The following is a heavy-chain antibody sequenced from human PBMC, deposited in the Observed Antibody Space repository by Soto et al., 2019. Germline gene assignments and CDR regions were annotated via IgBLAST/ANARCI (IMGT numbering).Heavy chain of an antibody. D-gene: IGHD4-17*01. CDR2: ISSSSSTI. Sequence: GGSLRLSCAASAFIFSSCTMNWVRQAPGKGLEWVSYISSSSSTIYYADSVKGRFAISRDNAKNSLYLQMNSLRAEDTAVYYCARADYGDHGIHHWGQGTRVTVSS. J-gene: IGHJ5*02. CDR1: AFIFSSCT. V-gene: IGHV3-48*01. CDR3: ARADYGDHGIHH.